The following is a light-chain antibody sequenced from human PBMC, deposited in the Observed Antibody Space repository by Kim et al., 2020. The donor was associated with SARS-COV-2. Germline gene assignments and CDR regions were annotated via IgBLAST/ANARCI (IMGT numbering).Light chain of an antibody. CDR1: SSNIGSNT. J-gene: IGLJ3*02. Sequence: ELTQPPSASGTPGQRVTISCSGSSSNIGSNTVNWYQQLPGTAPKLLIYSNNQRPSGVPDRFSVSKSGTSASLAISGLQSEDEADYYCAAWDDRLSAWVFGGGTQLTVL. CDR3: AAWDDRLSAWV. CDR2: SNN. V-gene: IGLV1-44*01.